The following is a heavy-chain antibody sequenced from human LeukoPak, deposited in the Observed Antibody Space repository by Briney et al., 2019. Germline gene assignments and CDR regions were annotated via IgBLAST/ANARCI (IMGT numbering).Heavy chain of an antibody. CDR1: GFTFDDYA. J-gene: IGHJ4*02. CDR3: AKDSLPYYYDSSGYYYGPGDY. CDR2: ISWNSGSI. V-gene: IGHV3-9*01. Sequence: GRSLRLSCAASGFTFDDYAMHWVRQAPGKGLEWVSGISWNSGSIGYADSVKGRFTISRDNAKNSLYLQMNGLRAEDTALYYCAKDSLPYYYDSSGYYYGPGDYWGQGTLVTVSS. D-gene: IGHD3-22*01.